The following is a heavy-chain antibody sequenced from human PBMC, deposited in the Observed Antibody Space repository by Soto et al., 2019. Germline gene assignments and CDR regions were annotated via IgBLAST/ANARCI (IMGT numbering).Heavy chain of an antibody. J-gene: IGHJ4*02. Sequence: QVQLVQSGAEVKKPGSSVKVSCKASGGTFRSYAVSWVRQAPGQGLEWMGGIIPILGTTSYAQNFQGRVTIPADKSTSTAYMKLRSLRAEDSAVYYCARYFDSVGGVIAGPRGRYFDFWGQGTLVTVSS. CDR3: ARYFDSVGGVIAGPRGRYFDF. CDR2: IIPILGTT. V-gene: IGHV1-69*14. CDR1: GGTFRSYA. D-gene: IGHD3-16*02.